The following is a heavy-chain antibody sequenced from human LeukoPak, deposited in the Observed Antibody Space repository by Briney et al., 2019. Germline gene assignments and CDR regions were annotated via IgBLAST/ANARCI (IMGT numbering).Heavy chain of an antibody. CDR1: GFTFSSYW. J-gene: IGHJ4*02. Sequence: PGGSLRLSCAASGFTFSSYWMSWVRQAPGKGLEWVANIKEDGGDQYYVDSVKGQFTISRDNPNNLLYLQMNGLRDEDTAVYYCARDRVCDDWGQGTLVTVSS. D-gene: IGHD3-16*01. V-gene: IGHV3-7*04. CDR2: IKEDGGDQ. CDR3: ARDRVCDD.